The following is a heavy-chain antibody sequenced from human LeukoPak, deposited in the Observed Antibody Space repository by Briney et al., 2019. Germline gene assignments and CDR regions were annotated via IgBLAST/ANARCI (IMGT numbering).Heavy chain of an antibody. CDR3: ARRYTSTSNFDY. D-gene: IGHD6-13*01. CDR2: INWNGGST. J-gene: IGHJ4*02. Sequence: GGSLRLSCAASGFTFDDYGMSWVRQAPGKGLEWVSGINWNGGSTGYADSVKGRFTISRDNAKNSLYLQMNSLRAEDTAMYYCARRYTSTSNFDYWGQGTLVTVSS. V-gene: IGHV3-20*04. CDR1: GFTFDDYG.